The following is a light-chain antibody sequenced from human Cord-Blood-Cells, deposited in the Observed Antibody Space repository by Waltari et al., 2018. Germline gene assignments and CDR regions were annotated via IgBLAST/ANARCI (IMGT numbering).Light chain of an antibody. CDR2: RQS. CDR1: TVAVTSGYY. CDR3: LLYYGGAYV. J-gene: IGLJ1*01. V-gene: IGLV7-43*01. Sequence: QTVVAQEPSLTVSPGGTVTLTCASSTVAVTSGYYPNWFPQKPGQAPRALIYRQSNQHSWTPARFSGSLLGDKAALTLSGVQPEDEAEYYCLLYYGGAYVFGTGTKVTVL.